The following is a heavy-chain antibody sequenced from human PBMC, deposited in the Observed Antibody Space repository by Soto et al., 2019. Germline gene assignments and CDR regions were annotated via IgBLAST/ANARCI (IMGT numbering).Heavy chain of an antibody. V-gene: IGHV4-34*01. CDR2: INHSGST. CDR1: GGSFNDYY. D-gene: IGHD3-10*01. J-gene: IGHJ4*02. CDR3: ARRAYHYGSGSYLADY. Sequence: SETLSLTCAVYGGSFNDYYWSWIRQPPGKGLEWIGEINHSGSTNYNPSLKSRVTISVDTSKNQLSLKLSSVTAADTAVYYCARRAYHYGSGSYLADYWGQGTLVTVSS.